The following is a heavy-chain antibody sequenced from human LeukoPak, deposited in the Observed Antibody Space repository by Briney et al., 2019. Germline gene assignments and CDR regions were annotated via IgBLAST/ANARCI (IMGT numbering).Heavy chain of an antibody. Sequence: GASVKVSCKASGYTFTSYGISWVRQAPGQGLGWMGWISAYNGNTNYAQKLQGRVTMTTDTSTSTAYMELRSLRSDDTAVYYCARDPAYYYGSGSYQDYWGQGTLVTVSS. CDR2: ISAYNGNT. CDR3: ARDPAYYYGSGSYQDY. V-gene: IGHV1-18*01. CDR1: GYTFTSYG. J-gene: IGHJ4*02. D-gene: IGHD3-10*01.